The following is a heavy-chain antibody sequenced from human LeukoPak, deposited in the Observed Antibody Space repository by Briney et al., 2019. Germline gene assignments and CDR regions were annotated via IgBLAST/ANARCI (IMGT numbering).Heavy chain of an antibody. J-gene: IGHJ6*04. Sequence: PGGSLRLSCAASGFTFSSYGMNWVRQAPGKGLEWVSYISSSGSTIYYADSVKGRFTISRDNAKNSLYLQMNSLRAEDTAVYCCAELGITMIGGVWGKGTTVTISS. D-gene: IGHD3-10*02. CDR2: ISSSGSTI. V-gene: IGHV3-48*04. CDR1: GFTFSSYG. CDR3: AELGITMIGGV.